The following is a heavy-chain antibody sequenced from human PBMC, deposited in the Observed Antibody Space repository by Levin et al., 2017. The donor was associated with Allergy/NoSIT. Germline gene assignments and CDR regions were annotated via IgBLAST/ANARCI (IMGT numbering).Heavy chain of an antibody. CDR2: IYYSGST. Sequence: SETLSLTCTVSGGSISSYYWSWIRQPPGKGLEWIGYIYYSGSTNYNPSLKSRVTISVDTSKNQFSLKLSSVTAADTAVYYCASGGSYDILTGYSYWGQGTLVTVSS. J-gene: IGHJ4*02. D-gene: IGHD3-9*01. V-gene: IGHV4-59*01. CDR3: ASGGSYDILTGYSY. CDR1: GGSISSYY.